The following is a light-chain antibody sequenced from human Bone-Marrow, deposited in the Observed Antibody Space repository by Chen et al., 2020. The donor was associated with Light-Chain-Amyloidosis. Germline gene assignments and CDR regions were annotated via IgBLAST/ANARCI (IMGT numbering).Light chain of an antibody. J-gene: IGLJ2*01. CDR1: DLPTKY. CDR2: RDT. CDR3: QSADSSGTYEVI. Sequence: YELTQPPSVSVSPGQTARITCSGDDLPTKYAYWYQQKPGQAPVLVIHRDTERPSGISERFSGSSSGTTATLTISGVQAEDEADYHCQSADSSGTYEVIFGGGNKLTVL. V-gene: IGLV3-25*03.